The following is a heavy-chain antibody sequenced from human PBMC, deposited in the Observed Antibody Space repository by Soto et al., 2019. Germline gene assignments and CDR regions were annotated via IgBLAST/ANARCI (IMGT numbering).Heavy chain of an antibody. J-gene: IGHJ2*01. V-gene: IGHV3-48*01. CDR2: ISSSSSTI. CDR1: GFTFSSYS. Sequence: EVQLVESGGGLVQPGGSLRLSCAASGFTFSSYSMNWVRQAPGKGLEWVSYISSSSSTIYYADSVKGRFTISRDNAKNSLYLQMNSLRAEATAVYYCARDASTVTTAPIFALWGRGPLVTVSS. CDR3: ARDASTVTTAPIFAL. D-gene: IGHD4-17*01.